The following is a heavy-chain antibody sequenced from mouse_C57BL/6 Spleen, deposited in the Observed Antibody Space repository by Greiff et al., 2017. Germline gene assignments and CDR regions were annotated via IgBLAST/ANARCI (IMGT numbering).Heavy chain of an antibody. CDR1: GYTFTSYW. V-gene: IGHV1-55*01. D-gene: IGHD1-1*01. CDR2: IYPGSGST. CDR3: ARGYYYGSSDGFDY. Sequence: QVQLQQSGAELVKPGASVKMSCKASGYTFTSYWITWVKQRPGQGLEWIGDIYPGSGSTNYNEKFKSKATLTVDTSSSTAYRQLSSLTSEDSAVYYGARGYYYGSSDGFDYWGQGTTLTVSA. J-gene: IGHJ2*01.